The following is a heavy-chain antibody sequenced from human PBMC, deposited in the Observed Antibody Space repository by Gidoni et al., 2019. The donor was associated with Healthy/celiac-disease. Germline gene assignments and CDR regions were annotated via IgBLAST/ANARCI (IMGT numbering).Heavy chain of an antibody. Sequence: QLQLQESGPGLVKPSETLSLTCTVSGGSISSSSYYWGWIRQPPGKGLEWIGSIYYSGSTYYNPSLKSRVTISVDTSKNQFSLKLSSVTAADTAVYYCARQRRYGGYPSGQFDYWGQGTLVTVSS. CDR3: ARQRRYGGYPSGQFDY. CDR1: GGSISSSSYY. D-gene: IGHD3-22*01. J-gene: IGHJ4*02. CDR2: IYYSGST. V-gene: IGHV4-39*01.